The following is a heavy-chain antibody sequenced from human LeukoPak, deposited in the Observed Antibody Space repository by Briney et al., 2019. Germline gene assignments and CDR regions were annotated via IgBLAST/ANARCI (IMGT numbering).Heavy chain of an antibody. J-gene: IGHJ4*02. CDR1: GFTFSSYG. Sequence: PGGSLRLSCAASGFTFSSYGMHWVRQAPGKGLEWVAVISYDGSNKYYADSVKGRFTISRDNSKNTLYLQMNSLRAEDTAVYYCAKDLLFGVAGTRGDYWGQGTLVTVSS. V-gene: IGHV3-30*18. CDR2: ISYDGSNK. CDR3: AKDLLFGVAGTRGDY. D-gene: IGHD6-19*01.